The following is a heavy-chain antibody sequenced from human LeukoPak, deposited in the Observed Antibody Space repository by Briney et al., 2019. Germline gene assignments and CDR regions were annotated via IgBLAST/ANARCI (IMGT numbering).Heavy chain of an antibody. J-gene: IGHJ5*02. CDR2: IYYSGST. V-gene: IGHV4-39*02. CDR3: ARGLGFGEPRFDP. D-gene: IGHD3-10*01. CDR1: GGSISSTYYY. Sequence: SETLSLTCTVSGGSISSTYYYWGWIRQPPGKGLEWIGTIYYSGSTYYNPSLKSRVTISVDTSKNHFSLKLSSVTAADTAVYFCARGLGFGEPRFDPWGQGTLVTVSS.